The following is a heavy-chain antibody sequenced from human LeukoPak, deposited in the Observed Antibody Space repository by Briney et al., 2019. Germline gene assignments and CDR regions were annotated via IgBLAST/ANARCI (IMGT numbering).Heavy chain of an antibody. Sequence: PGRSLRLSCAASGFTFSSYGMHWVRQAPGKGLEWVSYISSSSSTIYYADSVKGRFTISRDNAKNSLYLQMNSLRAEDTAVYYCARDYLYPYWGQGTLVTVSS. J-gene: IGHJ4*02. CDR1: GFTFSSYG. D-gene: IGHD3-16*02. CDR2: ISSSSSTI. V-gene: IGHV3-48*01. CDR3: ARDYLYPY.